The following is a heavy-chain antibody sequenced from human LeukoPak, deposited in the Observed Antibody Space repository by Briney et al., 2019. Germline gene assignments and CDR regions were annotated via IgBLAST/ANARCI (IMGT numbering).Heavy chain of an antibody. CDR2: IYSSGTI. CDR1: SGSISSYY. V-gene: IGHV4-59*01. Sequence: SETLSLTCTVSSGSISSYYWSWIRQPPGKGLEWLGYIYSSGTINFNPSLKSRLTMSVDTSKNQFSLKLSSVTAADTAAYYCAREDAKRYSGSYLDYWGQGTLVTVSS. CDR3: AREDAKRYSGSYLDY. J-gene: IGHJ4*02. D-gene: IGHD1-26*01.